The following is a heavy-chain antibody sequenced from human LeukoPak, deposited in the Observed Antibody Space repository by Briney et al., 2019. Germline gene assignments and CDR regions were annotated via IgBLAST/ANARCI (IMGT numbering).Heavy chain of an antibody. D-gene: IGHD3-10*01. CDR1: GFTFSSYA. J-gene: IGHJ5*02. Sequence: GESLRLSCAASGFTFSSYAMNWVRQAPAKGLEWVSAISGSGGSTYYADSVKGRFTISRDNSKNTLYLQMNSLRAEDTAVYYCAKDEGQYYYGSGSYYAYNWFDPWGQGTLVTVFS. CDR3: AKDEGQYYYGSGSYYAYNWFDP. CDR2: ISGSGGST. V-gene: IGHV3-23*01.